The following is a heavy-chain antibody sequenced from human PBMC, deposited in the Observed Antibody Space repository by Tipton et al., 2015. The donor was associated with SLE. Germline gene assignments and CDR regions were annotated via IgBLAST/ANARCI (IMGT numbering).Heavy chain of an antibody. CDR2: ISSSGSTI. D-gene: IGHD2-2*02. CDR1: GFTFSDYY. J-gene: IGHJ6*02. V-gene: IGHV3-11*04. Sequence: SLRLSCAASGFTFSDYYMSWIRQAPGKGLEWVSYISSSGSTIYYADSVKGRFTISRDNAKNSLYLQMNSLRAEDTAVYYCARDWDPAAIPYYYYGMDVWGQGTTVTVSS. CDR3: ARDWDPAAIPYYYYGMDV.